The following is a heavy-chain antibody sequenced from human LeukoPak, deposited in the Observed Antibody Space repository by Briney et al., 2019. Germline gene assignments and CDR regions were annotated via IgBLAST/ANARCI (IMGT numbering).Heavy chain of an antibody. CDR2: IYHSGYT. D-gene: IGHD4-17*01. V-gene: IGHV4-39*01. J-gene: IGHJ4*02. CDR3: AGGPVTTLELFHC. CDR1: GASISTGTSY. Sequence: PSETLSLTCNVSGASISTGTSYWGWIRQPPGRGLEWIGSIYHSGYTYYNPSLKNRVTISVDTSKNQFSLKLRSVTGADTAVYYCAGGPVTTLELFHCWGQGTLVTVSS.